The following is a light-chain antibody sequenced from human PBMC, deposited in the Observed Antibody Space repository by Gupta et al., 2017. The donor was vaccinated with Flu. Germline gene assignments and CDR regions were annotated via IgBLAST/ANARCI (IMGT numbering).Light chain of an antibody. Sequence: QSVLPQPPSASGTPGQRVTISCSGSSSNIGSNTVNWYQQLPGTAPKLLIYSNNQRPSGVPDRFSGSKSGTAASLAISGRQSEDEADYYCAARDDSLNGWVFGGGTKRTVL. V-gene: IGLV1-44*01. CDR2: SNN. CDR1: SSNIGSNT. J-gene: IGLJ3*02. CDR3: AARDDSLNGWV.